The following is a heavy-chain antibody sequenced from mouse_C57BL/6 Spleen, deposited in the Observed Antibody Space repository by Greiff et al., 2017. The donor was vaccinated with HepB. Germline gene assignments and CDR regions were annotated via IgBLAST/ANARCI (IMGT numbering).Heavy chain of an antibody. V-gene: IGHV10-1*01. D-gene: IGHD2-5*01. CDR2: IRSKSNNYAT. J-gene: IGHJ4*01. CDR3: VTSYYSNYVRAMDY. Sequence: EVKLLESGGGLVQPKGSLKLSCAASGFSFNTYAMNWVRQAPGKGLEWVARIRSKSNNYATYYADSVKDRFTISRDDSESMLYLQMNNLKTEDTAMYYCVTSYYSNYVRAMDYWGQGTSVTVSS. CDR1: GFSFNTYA.